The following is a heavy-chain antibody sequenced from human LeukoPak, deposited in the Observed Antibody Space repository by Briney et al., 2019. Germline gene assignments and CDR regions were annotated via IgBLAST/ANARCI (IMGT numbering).Heavy chain of an antibody. CDR2: INHSGST. Sequence: SETLSLTCTVYGGSFSGYYWSWIRQPPGQGLEWVGEINHSGSTNYNPSLKSRVTISVDTSKNQFSLKLSSVTAADTAVYYCARMRFGELIDIWGQGTMVTVSS. CDR3: ARMRFGELIDI. V-gene: IGHV4-34*01. CDR1: GGSFSGYY. J-gene: IGHJ3*02. D-gene: IGHD3-10*01.